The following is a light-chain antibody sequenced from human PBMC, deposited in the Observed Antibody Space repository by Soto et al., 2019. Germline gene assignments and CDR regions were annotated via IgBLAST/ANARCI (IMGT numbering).Light chain of an antibody. CDR2: DAR. J-gene: IGLJ1*01. CDR3: QVWDTITDQYI. V-gene: IGLV3-21*02. CDR1: NVGGKS. Sequence: SYELTQPPSVSVAPGQTARITCGGDNVGGKSVQWYQQKPGQAPVLVLYDARDRPSWIPERFSGSNSGNTATLIISSVEAGDEADFYCQVWDTITDQYIFGSGTQLTVL.